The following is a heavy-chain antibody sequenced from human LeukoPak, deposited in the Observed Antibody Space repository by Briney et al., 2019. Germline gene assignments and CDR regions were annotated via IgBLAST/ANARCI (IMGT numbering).Heavy chain of an antibody. D-gene: IGHD2-15*01. CDR2: INPTSAGT. J-gene: IGHJ4*02. CDR1: GYTFTDYY. CDR3: ASAYCSGGDCYSFDY. V-gene: IGHV1-2*02. Sequence: GASVKVSCKASGYTFTDYYMHWVRQAPGLGLEWMGCINPTSAGTNYAQNFRGRVTMTRDTSMSTAFMELSRLSSDDTAVYYCASAYCSGGDCYSFDYWGQGTLVTVSS.